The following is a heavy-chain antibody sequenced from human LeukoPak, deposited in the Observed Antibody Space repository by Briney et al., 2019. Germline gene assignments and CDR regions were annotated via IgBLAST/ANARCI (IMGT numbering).Heavy chain of an antibody. D-gene: IGHD3-16*01. Sequence: GGSLRLSCAASGITVSSKYMSWVRQAPGKGLEWVSVMQSGGSTYYADSVKGRFTISRDNSKNTLYLQMNSLRVEDTAVYYCARDGGAGWYFDLWGRGALVTVSS. J-gene: IGHJ2*01. CDR1: GITVSSKY. CDR3: ARDGGAGWYFDL. V-gene: IGHV3-53*01. CDR2: MQSGGST.